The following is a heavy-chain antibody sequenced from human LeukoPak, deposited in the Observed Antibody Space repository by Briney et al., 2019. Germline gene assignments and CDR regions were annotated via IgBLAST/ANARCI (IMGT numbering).Heavy chain of an antibody. V-gene: IGHV1-18*01. J-gene: IGHJ4*02. CDR3: ARYYYDSSGYYSGEGYFDY. CDR2: ISAYNGNT. Sequence: ASVKVSCKASGYTFTSYGISWVRQAPGQGLEWMGWISAYNGNTNYAQKLQGRVTMATDTSTSTAYMELRSLRSDDTAVYYCARYYYDSSGYYSGEGYFDYWGQGTLVTVSS. D-gene: IGHD3-22*01. CDR1: GYTFTSYG.